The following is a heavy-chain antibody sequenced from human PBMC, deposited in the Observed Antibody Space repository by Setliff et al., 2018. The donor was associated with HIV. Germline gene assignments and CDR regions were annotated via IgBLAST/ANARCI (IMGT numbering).Heavy chain of an antibody. CDR1: GFSFSSYT. CDR3: ARDTGQLVYYFDS. CDR2: ILYDGSNK. J-gene: IGHJ4*02. V-gene: IGHV3-30*04. Sequence: GGSLRLSCEASGFSFSSYTMNWVRRAPGKGLEWVAVILYDGSNKYYADSVKGRFTISRDNLKKRVYLQMSSLRAEDTAVYFCARDTGQLVYYFDSWGQGTLVTVSS. D-gene: IGHD6-6*01.